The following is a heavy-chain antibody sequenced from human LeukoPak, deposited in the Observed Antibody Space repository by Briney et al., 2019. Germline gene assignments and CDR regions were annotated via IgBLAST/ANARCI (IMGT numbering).Heavy chain of an antibody. J-gene: IGHJ3*02. CDR2: ISGSGGST. D-gene: IGHD2-21*02. CDR1: GFTFSSYA. V-gene: IGHV3-23*01. CDR3: AKDLFRLSLTIVVTATDSQGYAFDI. Sequence: GGSLRLSCAATGFTFSSYAMSWVSQAPGKGLEWVSGISGSGGSTCYADSVKGRFTISRDYSKNTLYLQMNSLRAVDTAGYYCAKDLFRLSLTIVVTATDSQGYAFDIWGQGTMVTVSS.